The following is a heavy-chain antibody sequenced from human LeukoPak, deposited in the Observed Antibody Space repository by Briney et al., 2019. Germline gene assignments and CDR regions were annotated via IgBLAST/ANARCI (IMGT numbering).Heavy chain of an antibody. CDR1: GYTFTTHD. J-gene: IGHJ4*02. V-gene: IGHV1-8*01. CDR2: MSPNSGDT. Sequence: ASVTVSFKASGYTFTTHDINWVRPATGQGLEWLGWMSPNSGDTGYAQKFQGRVTMTSDSSISTAYMELSSLRSEDTAIYYCVRSAPNWGFDYGGQGTLVTVSS. CDR3: VRSAPNWGFDY. D-gene: IGHD7-27*01.